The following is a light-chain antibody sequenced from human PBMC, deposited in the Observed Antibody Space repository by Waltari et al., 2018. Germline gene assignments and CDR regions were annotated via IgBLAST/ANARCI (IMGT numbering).Light chain of an antibody. J-gene: IGKJ3*01. CDR2: DTS. CDR3: QQGGSFPFT. CDR1: QDISSR. Sequence: DIQMTQSPSSVSASVGDRVTVTCRASQDISSRVAWYQQQPGKAPRLLIDDTSTLQSGVPSRFSGSGSGTDFTLTISSLQPEDSATYSCQQGGSFPFTFGPGTKVNI. V-gene: IGKV1-12*01.